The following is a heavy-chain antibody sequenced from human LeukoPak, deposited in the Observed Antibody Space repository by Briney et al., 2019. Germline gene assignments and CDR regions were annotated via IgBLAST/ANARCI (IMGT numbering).Heavy chain of an antibody. Sequence: GGSLRLSCAASGFTFSSYGMHWVRQAPGKGLEWVAFIRYDGSNKYYADSAKGRFTISRDNSKNTLYLQMNSLRAEDTAVYYCAKEAAAGKKHYDYWGQGTLVTVSS. CDR1: GFTFSSYG. J-gene: IGHJ4*02. CDR2: IRYDGSNK. D-gene: IGHD6-13*01. CDR3: AKEAAAGKKHYDY. V-gene: IGHV3-30*02.